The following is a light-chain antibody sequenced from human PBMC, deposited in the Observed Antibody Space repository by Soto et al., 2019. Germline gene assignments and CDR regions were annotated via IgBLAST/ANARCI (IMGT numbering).Light chain of an antibody. CDR3: QHYYGTSPIT. CDR2: AAS. Sequence: DIQMTQSPSTLSGSVGDRVTITCRASQTISSWLAWYQQKPGKAPKLLIYAASTLQSGVPSRFSGSGSGTDFTLTISRLEPEDFALYYCQHYYGTSPITFGQGTRLEI. J-gene: IGKJ5*01. CDR1: QTISSW. V-gene: IGKV1-5*01.